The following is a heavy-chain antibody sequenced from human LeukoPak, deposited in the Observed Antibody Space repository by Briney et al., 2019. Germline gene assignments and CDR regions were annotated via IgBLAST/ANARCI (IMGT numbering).Heavy chain of an antibody. CDR2: IIPIFGTA. D-gene: IGHD2-15*01. CDR3: ATDAAAGSPGNWYFDL. J-gene: IGHJ2*01. Sequence: ASVKVSCKASGGTFSSYAISWVRQAPGQGLEWMGGIIPIFGTANYAQKFQGRVTMTEDTSTDTAYMELSSLRSEDTAVYYCATDAAAGSPGNWYFDLWGRGTLVTVSS. CDR1: GGTFSSYA. V-gene: IGHV1-69*06.